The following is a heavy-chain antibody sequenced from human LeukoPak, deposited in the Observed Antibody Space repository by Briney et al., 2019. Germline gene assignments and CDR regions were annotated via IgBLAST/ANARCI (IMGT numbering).Heavy chain of an antibody. CDR1: GFTFSDYY. V-gene: IGHV3-11*01. Sequence: PGGSLRLSCAASGFTFSDYYMSWIRQAPGKGLEWVSYISSSGSTIYCADSVKGRFTISRDNAKNSLYLQMNSLRAEDTAVYYCARDRDYYYGSGSYVDAFDIWGQGTMVTVSS. CDR2: ISSSGSTI. D-gene: IGHD3-10*01. J-gene: IGHJ3*02. CDR3: ARDRDYYYGSGSYVDAFDI.